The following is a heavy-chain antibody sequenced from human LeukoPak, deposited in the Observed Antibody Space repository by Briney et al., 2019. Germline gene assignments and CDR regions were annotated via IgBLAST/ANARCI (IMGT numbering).Heavy chain of an antibody. V-gene: IGHV4-59*01. CDR1: GGSISSYY. CDR2: IYYSGST. D-gene: IGHD3-10*01. CDR3: ARGPGVTNDAFDI. Sequence: SETLFLTCTVSGGSISSYYWSWIRQPPGKGLEWIGYIYYSGSTNYNPSLKSRITISVDTSKNQFSLKLSSATAADTAVYYFARGPGVTNDAFDIWGQGTMVTVSS. J-gene: IGHJ3*02.